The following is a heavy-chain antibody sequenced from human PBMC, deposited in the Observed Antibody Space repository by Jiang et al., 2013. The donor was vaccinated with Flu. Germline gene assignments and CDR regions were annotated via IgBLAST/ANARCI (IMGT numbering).Heavy chain of an antibody. Sequence: LKSRVTISVDTSKNQFSLKLSSVTAADTAVYYCARQAELEPAYYFDYWGQGTLVTVSS. CDR3: ARQAELEPAYYFDY. D-gene: IGHD1-1*01. V-gene: IGHV4-39*01. J-gene: IGHJ4*02.